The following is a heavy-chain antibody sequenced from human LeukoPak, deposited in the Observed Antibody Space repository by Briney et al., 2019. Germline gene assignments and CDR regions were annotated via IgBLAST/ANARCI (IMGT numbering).Heavy chain of an antibody. J-gene: IGHJ4*02. V-gene: IGHV3-30*03. CDR3: VRHRTASDY. CDR2: ISYDGSNK. D-gene: IGHD1-1*01. Sequence: GGSLRLSCAASGFTFSSYGMHWVRQAPGKGLEWVAVISYDGSNKYYADSVKGRFTISRDNAKNSLYLQMSSLRAEDTAVYYCVRHRTASDYWGQGALVTVSS. CDR1: GFTFSSYG.